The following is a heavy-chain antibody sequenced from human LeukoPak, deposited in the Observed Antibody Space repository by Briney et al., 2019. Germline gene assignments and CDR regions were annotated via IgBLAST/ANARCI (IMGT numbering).Heavy chain of an antibody. D-gene: IGHD1-26*01. CDR2: VYLAGQT. CDR1: GGSLSNTYW. V-gene: IGHV4-4*02. Sequence: PSGTLSLTCVVSGGSLSNTYWWRWVRQPPGQGLEWIGEVYLAGQTYYNPSLNGRVTMSFDESSNQLSLKLTSVTAAETSRYYCSRESGAFCPFGYWGQGTLVIVPS. J-gene: IGHJ4*02. CDR3: SRESGAFCPFGY.